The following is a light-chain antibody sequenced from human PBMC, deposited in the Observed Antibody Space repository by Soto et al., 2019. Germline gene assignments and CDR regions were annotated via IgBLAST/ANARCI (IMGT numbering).Light chain of an antibody. Sequence: EIVLTQSPGTVSLSPGERATLACRASQSVNNNYLAWYQQKPGQAPRLLVYGASSRATGIPDRFSGSGSGIDFTLTISRLEPEDSAVYYCQQYGTSPVTFGGGTKVDIK. J-gene: IGKJ4*01. CDR3: QQYGTSPVT. CDR2: GAS. CDR1: QSVNNNY. V-gene: IGKV3-20*01.